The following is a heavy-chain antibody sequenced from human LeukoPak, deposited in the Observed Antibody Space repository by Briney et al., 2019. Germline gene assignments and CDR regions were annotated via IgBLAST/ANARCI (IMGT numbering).Heavy chain of an antibody. CDR2: IKSKTDGGTT. V-gene: IGHV3-15*01. J-gene: IGHJ3*02. Sequence: GGSLRLSCAASGFTFSSYGMHWVRQAPGKGLEWVGRIKSKTDGGTTDYAAPVKGRFTISRDDSKNTLYLQMNSLKTEDTAVYYCTTDTTTADDAFDIWGRGTMVTVSS. CDR1: GFTFSSYG. D-gene: IGHD1-1*01. CDR3: TTDTTTADDAFDI.